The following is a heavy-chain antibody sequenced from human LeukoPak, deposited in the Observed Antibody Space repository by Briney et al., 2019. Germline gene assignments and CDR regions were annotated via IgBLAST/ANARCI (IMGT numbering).Heavy chain of an antibody. Sequence: GASVKVSCKASGYTFTSYDINWVRQATGQGLEWMGWMNPNSGNTGYAQKFQGRVTMTRNTSISTAYMELSSLRSEDTAVYYCARALVAWGKPLPFDPWGQGTLVTVSS. CDR2: MNPNSGNT. J-gene: IGHJ5*02. CDR3: ARALVAWGKPLPFDP. CDR1: GYTFTSYD. D-gene: IGHD6-6*01. V-gene: IGHV1-8*01.